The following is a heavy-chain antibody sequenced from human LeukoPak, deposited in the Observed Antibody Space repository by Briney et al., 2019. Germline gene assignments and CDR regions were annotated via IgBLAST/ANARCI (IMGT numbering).Heavy chain of an antibody. CDR2: IKSKTDGGTT. V-gene: IGHV3-15*07. Sequence: GGSLRLSCAASGFNFNNYAMNWVRQAPGKGLEWVGRIKSKTDGGTTDYAAPVKGRFTISRDDSKNTLYLQMNSLKTEDTAVYYCSTTYYYDSSEGYWGQGTLVTVSS. J-gene: IGHJ4*02. CDR3: STTYYYDSSEGY. CDR1: GFNFNNYA. D-gene: IGHD3-22*01.